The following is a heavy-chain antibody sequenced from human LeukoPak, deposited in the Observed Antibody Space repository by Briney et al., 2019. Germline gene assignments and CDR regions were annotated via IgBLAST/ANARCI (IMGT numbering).Heavy chain of an antibody. CDR3: ARDLEDCSGGSCYSGGYMDV. CDR2: ISAYNGNT. Sequence: EASVKVSCKSSGYTFTSYGISWVRQAPGQGLEWMGWISAYNGNTNYAQNLQGRVTLTTDTSTSTAYMELRSLRSDDTAVYYCARDLEDCSGGSCYSGGYMDVWGKGTTVTVSS. J-gene: IGHJ6*03. CDR1: GYTFTSYG. D-gene: IGHD2-15*01. V-gene: IGHV1-18*01.